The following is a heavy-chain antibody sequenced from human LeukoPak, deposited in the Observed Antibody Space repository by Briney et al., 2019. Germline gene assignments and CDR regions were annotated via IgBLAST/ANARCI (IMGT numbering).Heavy chain of an antibody. V-gene: IGHV4-39*01. CDR2: FHNGGRT. CDR3: AKYAASTMFDY. CDR1: GDSISTSNYY. J-gene: IGHJ4*02. Sequence: SETLSLTCTVSGDSISTSNYYWGWIRQPPGRGLEWIGSFHNGGRTLYNPSLKSRVTISADRSKNQFSLTLSAVTAADTAMYYCAKYAASTMFDYWGQGTLVTVSS. D-gene: IGHD3-10*01.